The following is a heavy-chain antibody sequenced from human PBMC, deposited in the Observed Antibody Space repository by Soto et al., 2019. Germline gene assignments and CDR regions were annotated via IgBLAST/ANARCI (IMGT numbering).Heavy chain of an antibody. Sequence: GESLKISCKASGYNFPAFWIHWVRQRPGKGLEWLGKIDPSDSYTNYSPSFEGHVTISTDNSIPTAYLHWRSLRASDTALYFCARVHKNWFDSWAQGTMVTVSS. V-gene: IGHV5-10-1*01. CDR1: GYNFPAFW. CDR3: ARVHKNWFDS. CDR2: IDPSDSYT. J-gene: IGHJ5*01.